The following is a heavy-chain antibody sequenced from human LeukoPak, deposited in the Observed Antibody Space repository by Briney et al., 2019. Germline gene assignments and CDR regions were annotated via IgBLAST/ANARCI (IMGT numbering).Heavy chain of an antibody. CDR1: GYTFTGHY. V-gene: IGHV1-2*02. CDR3: ASLNLPDSSGYYDD. J-gene: IGHJ4*02. Sequence: APVKVSCKASGYTFTGHYMHWVRQAPGQGLEWMGWINPKSGGTNYAQKFQGRVTITKDTSITTAYMELSRLRSDDTAVYYCASLNLPDSSGYYDDWGQGTLVTVSS. CDR2: INPKSGGT. D-gene: IGHD3-22*01.